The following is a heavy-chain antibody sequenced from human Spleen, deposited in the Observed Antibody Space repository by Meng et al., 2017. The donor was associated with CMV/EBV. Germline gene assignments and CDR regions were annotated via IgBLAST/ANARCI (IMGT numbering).Heavy chain of an antibody. D-gene: IGHD6-6*01. CDR3: ARIAARSGVYYGMDV. CDR1: GFTFSSYW. V-gene: IGHV3-74*01. J-gene: IGHJ6*02. CDR2: INSDGSST. Sequence: GESLKISCAASGFTFSSYWMHWVRQAPGKGLVWVSRINSDGSSTRYADSVKGRFTISRDNAKNTLYLQMNSLRAEDTAVYYCARIAARSGVYYGMDVWGQGTTVTVSS.